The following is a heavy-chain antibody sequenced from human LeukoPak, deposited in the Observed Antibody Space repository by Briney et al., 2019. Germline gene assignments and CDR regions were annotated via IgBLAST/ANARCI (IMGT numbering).Heavy chain of an antibody. D-gene: IGHD6-13*01. J-gene: IGHJ4*02. CDR2: ISWNSGSI. CDR3: AKDTRPYPYNLYSSSWTTFDY. CDR1: GFTFSSYA. Sequence: QAGGSLRLSCAASGFTFSSYAMSWVRQAPGKGLEWVSGISWNSGSIGYADFVKGRFTISRDNAKNSLYLQMNSLRAEDTALYYCAKDTRPYPYNLYSSSWTTFDYWGQGTLVTVSS. V-gene: IGHV3-9*01.